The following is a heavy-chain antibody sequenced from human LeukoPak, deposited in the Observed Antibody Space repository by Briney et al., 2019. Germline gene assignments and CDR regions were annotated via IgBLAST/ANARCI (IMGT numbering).Heavy chain of an antibody. CDR3: AREGGGGGYYSDSYGHPHFDC. CDR2: MKPDGSEE. V-gene: IGHV3-7*01. Sequence: GGSLRLSCAASGFTVSNYWMSWVRQAPGKGPEWVANMKPDGSEEYYVDSVRGRFTVSRDNARNSLYLQMDSLRAEDTAVYYCAREGGGGGYYSDSYGHPHFDCWGPGTLVTVSS. J-gene: IGHJ4*02. D-gene: IGHD3-22*01. CDR1: GFTVSNYW.